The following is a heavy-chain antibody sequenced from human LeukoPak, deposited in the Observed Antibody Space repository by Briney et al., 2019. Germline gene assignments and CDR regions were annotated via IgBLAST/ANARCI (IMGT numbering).Heavy chain of an antibody. CDR2: INHSGST. CDR3: ARPKNDAFDI. Sequence: SETLSLTCAVYGGSSSGYYWSWIRQPPGKGLEWIGEINHSGSTNYNPSLKSRVTISVDTSKNQFSLKLSSVTAADTAVYYCARPKNDAFDIWGQGTMVTVSS. V-gene: IGHV4-34*01. J-gene: IGHJ3*02. CDR1: GGSSSGYY.